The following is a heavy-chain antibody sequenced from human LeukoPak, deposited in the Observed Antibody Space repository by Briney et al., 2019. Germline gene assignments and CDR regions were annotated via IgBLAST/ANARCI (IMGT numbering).Heavy chain of an antibody. CDR2: ISAYNGNT. V-gene: IGHV1-18*01. D-gene: IGHD6-13*01. CDR3: ARDRTGGSSWWVY. J-gene: IGHJ4*02. Sequence: GASVNVSFKASGYTFTSYGISWVRQAPAQGLERMGWISAYNGNTNYAQKLQGRVTMTTDTSTSTAYMELRSLRSDDTAVYYCARDRTGGSSWWVYWGQGTLVTVSS. CDR1: GYTFTSYG.